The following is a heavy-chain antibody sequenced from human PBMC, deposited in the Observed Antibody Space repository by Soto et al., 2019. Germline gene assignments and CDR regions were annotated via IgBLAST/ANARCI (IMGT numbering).Heavy chain of an antibody. CDR3: ARDIGDNAYFG. CDR2: IWFDGSQQ. J-gene: IGHJ4*02. Sequence: QVQLVESGGGVVQPGRSLRLSCAASGFIFGGNGMHWVRQAPGKGLEWVAMIWFDGSQQRYADSVQGRFIISRDNSKSRLDLAMNSLRVEDTAVYYCARDIGDNAYFGWGQGTLVTVSS. CDR1: GFIFGGNG. D-gene: IGHD2-21*01. V-gene: IGHV3-33*01.